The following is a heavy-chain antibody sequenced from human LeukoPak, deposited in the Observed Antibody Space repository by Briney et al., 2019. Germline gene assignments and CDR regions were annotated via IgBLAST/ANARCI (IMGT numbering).Heavy chain of an antibody. CDR3: ARHSDVIGAI. J-gene: IGHJ4*02. D-gene: IGHD3-10*01. CDR2: IYPRDSDT. CDR1: GYTFTHQW. Sequence: GESLKISCKASGYTFTHQWIGWVRQKSGSGLEWMEIIYPRDSDTRYSPSFQGHVSISADTSINTAYLEWRRLEASDTAIYYCARHSDVIGAIWGQGTLVTVSS. V-gene: IGHV5-51*01.